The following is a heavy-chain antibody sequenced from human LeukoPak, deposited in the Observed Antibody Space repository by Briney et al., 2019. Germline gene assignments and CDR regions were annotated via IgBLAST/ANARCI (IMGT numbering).Heavy chain of an antibody. Sequence: PGGSPRLSCAAPGFTLSSYSMNWVRQAPGKGLEWVSSISSNSSYIYYADSVKGRFTVSRDNAKNSLYLQMNSLRAEDTAVYYCASEYYYDSSGYYYVSSYFDYWGQGTLVTVSS. D-gene: IGHD3-22*01. CDR1: GFTLSSYS. CDR3: ASEYYYDSSGYYYVSSYFDY. J-gene: IGHJ4*02. V-gene: IGHV3-21*01. CDR2: ISSNSSYI.